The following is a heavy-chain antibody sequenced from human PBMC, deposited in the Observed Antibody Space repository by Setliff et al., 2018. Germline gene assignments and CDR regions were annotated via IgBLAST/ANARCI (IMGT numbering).Heavy chain of an antibody. CDR2: IIPIFGTA. CDR1: GGTFSSYG. J-gene: IGHJ4*02. D-gene: IGHD1-26*01. Sequence: SVKVSCKASGGTFSSYGISWVRQAPGQGLEWMGGIIPIFGTANYAQKFQGRVTITADESTSTAYMELSSLRSEDTAVYYCARVSRTIVGARGFDYWGKGTLVTV. CDR3: ARVSRTIVGARGFDY. V-gene: IGHV1-69*13.